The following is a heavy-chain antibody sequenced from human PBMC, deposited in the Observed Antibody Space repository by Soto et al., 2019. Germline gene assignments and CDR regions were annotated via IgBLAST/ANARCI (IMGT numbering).Heavy chain of an antibody. CDR1: GYTFRYYG. CDR2: VTAFNGDT. J-gene: IGHJ6*02. V-gene: IGHV1-18*01. CDR3: ARDCRVSFYYYGMDV. Sequence: QVLLVQSGAEVKRPGASLKVSCKDSGYTFRYYGITWVRQAPGHGLEWLGWVTAFNGDTNYAQNCRDRVTLTTDPSTETSYMELRSLRPDDTAVEYCARDCRVSFYYYGMDVWGQGTTVIVSS.